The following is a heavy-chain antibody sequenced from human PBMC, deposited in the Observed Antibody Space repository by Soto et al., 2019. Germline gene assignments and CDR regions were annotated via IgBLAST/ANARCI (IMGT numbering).Heavy chain of an antibody. CDR1: GGSISSSSYY. CDR2: IYYSGST. Sequence: SETLSLTCTVSGGSISSSSYYWGWIRQPPGKGLEWIGSIYYSGSTYYNPSLKSRVTISVDTSKNQFSLKLSSVTAAYTAVYYCARDYGDYVLSFDYWGQGTLVTVSS. V-gene: IGHV4-39*01. CDR3: ARDYGDYVLSFDY. J-gene: IGHJ4*02. D-gene: IGHD4-17*01.